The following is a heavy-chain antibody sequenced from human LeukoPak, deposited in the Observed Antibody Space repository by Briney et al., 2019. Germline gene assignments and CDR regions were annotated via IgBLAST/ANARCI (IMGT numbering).Heavy chain of an antibody. D-gene: IGHD6-19*01. CDR2: ISYEGSDK. J-gene: IGHJ4*02. V-gene: IGHV3-30-3*01. CDR3: ARDWGRRYSSGWYGDFDY. CDR1: GFTFSNYA. Sequence: GGSLRLSCAASGFTFSNYAMHGVRRAPGRGLEGGAVISYEGSDKYYADSVRGRFTISRDNSKNTLYLQMNSLRPEDTAVYYCARDWGRRYSSGWYGDFDYWGQGTLVTVSS.